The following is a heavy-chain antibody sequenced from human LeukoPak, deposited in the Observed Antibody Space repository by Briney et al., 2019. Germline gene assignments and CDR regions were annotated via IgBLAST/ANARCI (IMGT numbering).Heavy chain of an antibody. V-gene: IGHV5-51*03. CDR3: AVPPRYSSRSREGYYYMDV. Sequence: KPGASLQFSCESSVYSFTSYWIGWVRQLPGKGLEWMGIIYPGDSDTRYSPSFQGQVTISADKSISTAYLQWSSLKASDTAMYYCAVPPRYSSRSREGYYYMDVGGKGATVTVSS. CDR1: VYSFTSYW. J-gene: IGHJ6*03. CDR2: IYPGDSDT. D-gene: IGHD6-13*01.